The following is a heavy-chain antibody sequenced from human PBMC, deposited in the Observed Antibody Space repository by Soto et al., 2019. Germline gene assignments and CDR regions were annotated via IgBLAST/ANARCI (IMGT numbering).Heavy chain of an antibody. J-gene: IGHJ6*02. V-gene: IGHV4-31*03. D-gene: IGHD4-17*01. CDR1: GGSISSGGYY. CDR3: ARLYNSYGDYVVPTYYYGMDV. CDR2: IYYSGST. Sequence: QVQLQESGPGLVKPSQTLSLTCTVSGGSISSGGYYWSWIRQHPGKGLEWIGYIYYSGSTYYNPSLKSRVTISVDTSKNQFSLKLSSVTAADTAVYYCARLYNSYGDYVVPTYYYGMDVWGQGTTVTVSS.